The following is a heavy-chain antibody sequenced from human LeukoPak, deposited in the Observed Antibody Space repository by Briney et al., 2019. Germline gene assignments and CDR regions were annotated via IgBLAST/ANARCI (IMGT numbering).Heavy chain of an antibody. CDR3: VREKSGGTYDY. CDR2: IRPGDTRT. Sequence: ASVKVSCKASGYTFTAYYIQCVRQAPGRGLEWMGTIRPGDTRTTYAQKFQGRVTMTWDMSTTTGYMELSSLRSEDTAVYYCVREKSGGTYDYWGQGTLVTVSS. J-gene: IGHJ4*02. D-gene: IGHD3-16*01. CDR1: GYTFTAYY. V-gene: IGHV1-46*01.